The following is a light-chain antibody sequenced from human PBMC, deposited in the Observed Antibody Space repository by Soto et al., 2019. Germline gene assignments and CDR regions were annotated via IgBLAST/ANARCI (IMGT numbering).Light chain of an antibody. CDR2: GAS. Sequence: EIVLTQSPGTLSLSPGERATLSCRASQSVSSSYLAWYQQKPGQAPRLLIYGASSRATGIPDRFSGSGSGTDFTLTISRLEPEDFAVYYCQQYGSSTWTFGQGTMLEIK. V-gene: IGKV3-20*01. J-gene: IGKJ1*01. CDR3: QQYGSSTWT. CDR1: QSVSSSY.